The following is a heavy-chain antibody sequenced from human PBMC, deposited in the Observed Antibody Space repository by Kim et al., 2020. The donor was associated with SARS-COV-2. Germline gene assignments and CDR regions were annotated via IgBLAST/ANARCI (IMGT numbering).Heavy chain of an antibody. J-gene: IGHJ4*02. CDR2: ITPNGGST. Sequence: ASVKVSCKASGYTFTSNHMHWVRQAPGQGLEWMGMITPNGGSTNYAQKFQGSVTMTRDTSTSTVYMELSSLRSEDTAVYYCARDREGDLTFDYWSQGTLVTVSS. CDR3: ARDREGDLTFDY. V-gene: IGHV1-46*01. CDR1: GYTFTSNH. D-gene: IGHD2-21*02.